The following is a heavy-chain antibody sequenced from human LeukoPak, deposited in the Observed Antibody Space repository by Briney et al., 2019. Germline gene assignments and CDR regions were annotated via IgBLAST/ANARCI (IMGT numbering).Heavy chain of an antibody. CDR3: AREIAAAATRDFDH. CDR2: ISSSSSTI. CDR1: GFTFSSYS. J-gene: IGHJ4*02. V-gene: IGHV3-48*01. D-gene: IGHD6-13*01. Sequence: GGSLRLSCAASGFTFSSYSMNWVRQAPGKGLEWLSYISSSSSTIYYADSVKGRFTISRDNAKNSLYLQMNSLRAEDTAVYYCAREIAAAATRDFDHWGQGTLVTVSS.